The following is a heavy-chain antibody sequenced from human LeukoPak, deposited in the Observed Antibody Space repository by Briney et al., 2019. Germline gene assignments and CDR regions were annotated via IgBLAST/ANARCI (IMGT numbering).Heavy chain of an antibody. CDR2: LSHSFGST. Sequence: GGSLRLSCAPSAFTFSSYGMSWVRQAPGKGLEWVSALSHSFGSTYYAHSVKGRFTISRDNSKNTLYLQMSSLRAEGTAVYYCAKGGSSSWDYFDYWGQGTLVTVSS. V-gene: IGHV3-23*01. CDR3: AKGGSSSWDYFDY. J-gene: IGHJ4*02. D-gene: IGHD6-13*01. CDR1: AFTFSSYG.